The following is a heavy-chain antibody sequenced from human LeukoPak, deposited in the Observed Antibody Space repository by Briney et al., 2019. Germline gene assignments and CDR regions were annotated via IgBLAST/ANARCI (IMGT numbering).Heavy chain of an antibody. CDR2: ISSSGSTI. V-gene: IGHV3-48*04. J-gene: IGHJ3*02. CDR1: GFTVSSNS. CDR3: ARARAYRDAFDI. Sequence: GGSLRLSCTVSGFTVSSNSMNWVRQAPGKGLEWVSYISSSGSTIYYADSVKGRFTISRDNAKNSLYLQMNSLRAEDTAVYYCARARAYRDAFDIWGQGTMVTVSS. D-gene: IGHD1-26*01.